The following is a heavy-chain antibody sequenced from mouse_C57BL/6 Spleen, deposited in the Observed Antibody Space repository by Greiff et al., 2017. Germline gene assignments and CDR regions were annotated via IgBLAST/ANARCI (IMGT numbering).Heavy chain of an antibody. D-gene: IGHD1-1*01. CDR3: ASGITTVPYFDY. V-gene: IGHV5-17*01. J-gene: IGHJ2*01. CDR1: GFTFSDYG. CDR2: IRSGSSTI. Sequence: EVKLMESGGGLVKPGGSLKLSCAASGFTFSDYGMHWVRQAPEKGLEWVAYIRSGSSTIYYADTVKGRFTISRDNAKNTLFLQMTSLRSEDTAMYYCASGITTVPYFDYWGQGTTLTVSS.